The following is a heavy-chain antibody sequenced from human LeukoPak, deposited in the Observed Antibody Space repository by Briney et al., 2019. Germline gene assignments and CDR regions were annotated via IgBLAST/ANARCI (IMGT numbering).Heavy chain of an antibody. D-gene: IGHD3-10*01. J-gene: IGHJ4*02. Sequence: GRSLRLSCAASGFTFDDYGMSWVRQAPGKGLEWVANIKQDGNKKDYGDSVRGRFTIARDDAKKSLFLEMNSLRVDDTAVYFCARVEFGEYSNYFDYWGRGTLVTVSA. CDR1: GFTFDDYG. CDR2: IKQDGNKK. V-gene: IGHV3-7*01. CDR3: ARVEFGEYSNYFDY.